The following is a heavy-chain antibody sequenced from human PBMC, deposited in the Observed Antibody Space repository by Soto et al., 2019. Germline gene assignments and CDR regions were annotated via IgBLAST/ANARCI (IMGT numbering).Heavy chain of an antibody. CDR1: GGSFSGYY. Sequence: SETLSLTCAVYGGSFSGYYWSWIRQPPGKGLEWIGEINHSGSTNYNPSLKSRVTISVDTSKNQFSLKLSSVTAADTAVYYCARASNTRRAIIDYWGQGTLVTVSS. D-gene: IGHD2-2*02. CDR3: ARASNTRRAIIDY. J-gene: IGHJ4*02. V-gene: IGHV4-34*01. CDR2: INHSGST.